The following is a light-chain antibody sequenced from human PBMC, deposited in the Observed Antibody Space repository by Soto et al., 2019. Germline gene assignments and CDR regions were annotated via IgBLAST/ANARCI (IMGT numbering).Light chain of an antibody. Sequence: DINITQSPSSLSASVGDRVTITCRASQSISSYLNWYQQKPGKAPKLLIYAASSLQSGVPSRFSGSGSGTDFTLTISSLQPEDFATYYCQQSYSDISFGGGTKVDI. CDR1: QSISSY. CDR3: QQSYSDIS. V-gene: IGKV1-39*01. J-gene: IGKJ4*01. CDR2: AAS.